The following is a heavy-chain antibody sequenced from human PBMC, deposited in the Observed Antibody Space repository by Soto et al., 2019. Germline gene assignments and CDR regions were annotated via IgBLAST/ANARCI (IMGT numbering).Heavy chain of an antibody. CDR3: ARDYFDSSDYTTNWFNP. J-gene: IGHJ5*02. CDR1: GDSTHTSQFY. Sequence: PATLYLTYSFSGDSTHTSQFYLTLIRPPSWEGLEWIGSIYHTGNAYYNPSLKSRVTIFVDTSKNQFSLKLTSVTAADTALYYCARDYFDSSDYTTNWFNPWGQGTLVTVS. D-gene: IGHD3-22*01. CDR2: IYHTGNA. V-gene: IGHV4-39*01.